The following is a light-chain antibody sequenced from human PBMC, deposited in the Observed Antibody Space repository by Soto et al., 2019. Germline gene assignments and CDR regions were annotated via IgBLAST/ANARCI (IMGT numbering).Light chain of an antibody. Sequence: QSALTQPASVSGSPGQSITNSCTGTSSDAGGYNYVSWYQQHPGKAPKLMIYDVSNRPSGVSNRFSGSKSGNTASLTISGLQAEDEADYYCSSYTSSSTVVFGGGTKVTVL. CDR2: DVS. CDR1: SSDAGGYNY. V-gene: IGLV2-14*01. J-gene: IGLJ2*01. CDR3: SSYTSSSTVV.